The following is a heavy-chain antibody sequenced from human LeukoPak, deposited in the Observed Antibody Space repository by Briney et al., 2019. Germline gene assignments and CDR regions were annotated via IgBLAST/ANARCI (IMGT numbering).Heavy chain of an antibody. J-gene: IGHJ3*02. CDR2: IYHSGST. V-gene: IGHV4-30-2*01. CDR3: ARRRGSGSDDFDI. Sequence: PSETLSLTCTVSGGSISSGGYYWSWIRQPPGKGLEWIGYIYHSGSTYYNPSLKSRVTISVDRSKNQFSLKLSSVTAADTAVYYCARRRGSGSDDFDIWGQGTLVTVSS. D-gene: IGHD3-10*01. CDR1: GGSISSGGYY.